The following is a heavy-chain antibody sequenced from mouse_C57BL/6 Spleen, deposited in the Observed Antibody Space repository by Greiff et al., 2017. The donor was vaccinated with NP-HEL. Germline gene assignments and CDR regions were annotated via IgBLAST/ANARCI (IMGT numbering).Heavy chain of an antibody. CDR2: INPSNGGT. CDR3: ARGYYYGSSYDWYVDV. Sequence: VQLQQSGTELVKPGASVKLSCKASGYTFTSYWMHWVKQRPGQGLEWIGNINPSNGGTNYNEKFKSKATLTVDKSSSTAYMQLSSLTSEDSAVYYCARGYYYGSSYDWYVDVWGTGTTVTVSS. CDR1: GYTFTSYW. D-gene: IGHD1-1*01. V-gene: IGHV1-53*01. J-gene: IGHJ1*03.